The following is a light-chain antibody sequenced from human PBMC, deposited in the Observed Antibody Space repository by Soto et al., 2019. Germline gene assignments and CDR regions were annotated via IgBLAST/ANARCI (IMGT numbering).Light chain of an antibody. CDR2: EVN. CDR3: CSYGGSNSLL. Sequence: QSVLTQPASVSGSPGQSIAISCTGTISDVGKYDFVSWYQQTPGKAPKLMIFEVNKRPSGVSDRFSGSKSGNTATLTISGLQTEDEADYYCCSYGGSNSLLFGGGTQLTVL. J-gene: IGLJ3*02. V-gene: IGLV2-23*02. CDR1: ISDVGKYDF.